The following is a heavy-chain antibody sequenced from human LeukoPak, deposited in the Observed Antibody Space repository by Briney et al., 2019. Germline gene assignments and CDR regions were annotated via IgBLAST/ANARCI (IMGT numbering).Heavy chain of an antibody. CDR1: GFSLSTSGVG. V-gene: IGHV2-5*02. J-gene: IGHJ4*02. CDR3: AHLYQLASFDY. D-gene: IGHD2-2*01. CDR2: IYWDDDK. Sequence: GPTLVNPTQTLTLTCTFSGFSLSTSGVGVGWIRQPPGKALEWLALIYWDDDKRYSPSLKSRLTITKDTSKNQVVLTMTNVDPVDTATYSCAHLYQLASFDYWGQGTLVTVSS.